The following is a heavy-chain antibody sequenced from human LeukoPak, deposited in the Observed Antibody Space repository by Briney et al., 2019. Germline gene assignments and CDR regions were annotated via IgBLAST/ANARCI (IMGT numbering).Heavy chain of an antibody. V-gene: IGHV4-34*01. CDR1: GGSFSGYY. CDR2: INHSGST. D-gene: IGHD5/OR15-5a*01. J-gene: IGHJ4*02. Sequence: SETLSLTCAVYGGSFSGYYWSWIRQPPGKGLEWIGEINHSGSTNYNPSLRSRAFMSVDTSKNQFSLRLSAVTAADTAVYYCARQMGLGVWALDYWGRGTLVTVSS. CDR3: ARQMGLGVWALDY.